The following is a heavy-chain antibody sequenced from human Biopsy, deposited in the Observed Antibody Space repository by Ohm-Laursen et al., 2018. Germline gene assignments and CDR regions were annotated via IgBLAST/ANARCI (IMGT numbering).Heavy chain of an antibody. Sequence: ASVTVSCKASGYTFTSYGISWGRQAPGPGLEWMGWINTENGNTIYAQNLQGRVTMTADTSTSTAYMEVTSLRSDDTAVYYCARAKLEPVYYYYGMDVWGQGTTVTVSS. V-gene: IGHV1-18*01. CDR3: ARAKLEPVYYYYGMDV. CDR2: INTENGNT. J-gene: IGHJ6*02. D-gene: IGHD1-1*01. CDR1: GYTFTSYG.